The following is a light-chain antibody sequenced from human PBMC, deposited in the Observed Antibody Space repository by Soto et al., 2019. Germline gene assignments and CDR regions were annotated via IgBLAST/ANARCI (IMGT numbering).Light chain of an antibody. V-gene: IGKV1-5*03. CDR2: RAS. Sequence: DIQLTPPPQTLNASVGDRVTITCGASQTIDSWLAWYQQRPGKPPNLLIYRASTLASGIPSRFSGSGSGTEFTLTINSLQPDDFATYYCQQYHIYSGTFGQGTKVDIK. CDR3: QQYHIYSGT. J-gene: IGKJ1*01. CDR1: QTIDSW.